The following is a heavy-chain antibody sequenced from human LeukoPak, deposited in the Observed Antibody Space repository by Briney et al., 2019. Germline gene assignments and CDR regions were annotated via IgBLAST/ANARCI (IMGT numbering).Heavy chain of an antibody. D-gene: IGHD3-3*01. J-gene: IGHJ4*02. Sequence: SETLSLTCTVSGGSISSGGYYWSWLRQHPGKGLEWIGYIYYSGSTYYNPSLKSRVTISVDTSKNQFSLKLSSVTAADTAVYYCASSLEDYDFWSGYPKFDYWGQGTLVTVSS. CDR3: ASSLEDYDFWSGYPKFDY. CDR1: GGSISSGGYY. CDR2: IYYSGST. V-gene: IGHV4-31*03.